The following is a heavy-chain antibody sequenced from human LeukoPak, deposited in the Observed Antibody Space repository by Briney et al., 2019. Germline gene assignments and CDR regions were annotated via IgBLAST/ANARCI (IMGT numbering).Heavy chain of an antibody. J-gene: IGHJ3*02. CDR1: GFTLSSYA. CDR2: ISGSGGST. CDR3: AKGVYGGNPDAFDI. Sequence: GGSLRLSCAASGFTLSSYAMNWVRQAPGKGLEWVSVISGSGGSTHYADSVKGRFTISRDDSKSTLFLQMNSLRADDTAIYYCAKGVYGGNPDAFDIWGQQTIVTV. V-gene: IGHV3-23*01. D-gene: IGHD4-23*01.